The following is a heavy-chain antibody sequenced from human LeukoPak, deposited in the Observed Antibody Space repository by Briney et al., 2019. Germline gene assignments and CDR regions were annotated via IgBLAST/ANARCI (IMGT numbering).Heavy chain of an antibody. CDR2: IYHSGST. J-gene: IGHJ4*02. Sequence: PSETLSLTCTVSGYSINSGYYWGWIRQPPGKGLEWIGSIYHSGSTYYNPSLKRRVTISVDTSKNLFSLRVSSVTAADTAVYYCARGESSRPKFHFDYGGQGTLVTVSS. CDR3: ARGESSRPKFHFDY. V-gene: IGHV4-38-2*02. D-gene: IGHD6-13*01. CDR1: GYSINSGYY.